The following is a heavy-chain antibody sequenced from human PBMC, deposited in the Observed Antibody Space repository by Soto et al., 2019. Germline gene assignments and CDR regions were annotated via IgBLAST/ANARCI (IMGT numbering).Heavy chain of an antibody. CDR1: GFTVSSHA. CDR3: APHVSCCGGSCQYDAFAI. V-gene: IGHV3-23*01. J-gene: IGHJ3*02. CDR2: ITADGGT. Sequence: EVQVLESGGGLVQPGGSLRLSCEGSGFTVSSHAMTWIRQAPGKGPEWVSTITADGGTYYADSVKGRFAMSRDTSESTLYVAMNSRGAEDTAAYYCAPHVSCCGGSCQYDAFAIRGQGTMVTVSS. D-gene: IGHD2-15*01.